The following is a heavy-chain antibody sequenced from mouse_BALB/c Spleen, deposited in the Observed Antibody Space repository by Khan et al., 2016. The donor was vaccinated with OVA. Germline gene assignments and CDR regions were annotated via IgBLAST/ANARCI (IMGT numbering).Heavy chain of an antibody. Sequence: VQLLETGGGLVRPGNSLKLSCVTSGFTFSYYRMHWLRQFPGKRLEWIAVITVKSDNSGANYAESVKGRFTISGDDSKSSVYLQMNRLREEDTATYYCSRGGYYYGTPFDYWGQGTTLTVSS. CDR2: ITVKSDNSGA. CDR1: GFTFSYYR. V-gene: IGHV13-2*02. CDR3: SRGGYYYGTPFDY. D-gene: IGHD1-1*01. J-gene: IGHJ2*01.